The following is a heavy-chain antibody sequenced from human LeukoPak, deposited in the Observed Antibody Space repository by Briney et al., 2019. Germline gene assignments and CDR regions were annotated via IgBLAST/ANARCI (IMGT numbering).Heavy chain of an antibody. Sequence: GGSLRLSCGASGFTFTTHWIHWVRQAPGKGLVWVSRIKPDGSDTNYADSVKGRFTISRDNSKNTLYLQMNSLRAEDTAVYYCARDSQFIGPLYWGQGTLVTVSS. CDR1: GFTFTTHW. CDR2: IKPDGSDT. D-gene: IGHD5-24*01. J-gene: IGHJ4*02. V-gene: IGHV3-74*01. CDR3: ARDSQFIGPLY.